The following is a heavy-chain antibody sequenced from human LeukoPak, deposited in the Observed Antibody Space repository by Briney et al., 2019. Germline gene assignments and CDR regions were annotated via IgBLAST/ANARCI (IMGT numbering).Heavy chain of an antibody. CDR1: GFAFSSFE. D-gene: IGHD4-11*01. CDR2: ISSSGTLI. Sequence: PGGSLRLSCAASGFAFSSFEMNWVRQAPGKGLEWVSYISSSGTLIYYADSVKGRFTVSRDNAKNSLFLQMNSLRAEDTAVYYCAREGRPTVSYYAMDVWGQGTTVIVSS. J-gene: IGHJ6*02. CDR3: AREGRPTVSYYAMDV. V-gene: IGHV3-48*03.